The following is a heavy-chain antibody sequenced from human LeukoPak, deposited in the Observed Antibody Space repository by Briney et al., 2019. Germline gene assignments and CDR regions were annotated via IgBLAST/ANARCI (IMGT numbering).Heavy chain of an antibody. CDR1: GYTFTGYY. CDR3: ARGGDAYFDWLSSFDY. CDR2: INPNRGGT. V-gene: IGHV1-2*04. J-gene: IGHJ4*02. Sequence: ASVKVSCKASGYTFTGYYMHWVRQAPGQGLEWMGWINPNRGGTNYAQKFQGWVTMTRDTSISTAYMELGRLRSDDTAVYYCARGGDAYFDWLSSFDYWGQGTLVTVSS. D-gene: IGHD3-9*01.